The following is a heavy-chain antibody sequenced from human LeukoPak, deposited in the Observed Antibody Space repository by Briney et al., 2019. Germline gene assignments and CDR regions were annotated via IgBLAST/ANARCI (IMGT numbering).Heavy chain of an antibody. J-gene: IGHJ6*03. CDR2: ISSNGGNT. CDR1: GFTFSTYA. D-gene: IGHD1-1*01. V-gene: IGHV3-64*01. Sequence: GGSLRLSCAASGFTFSTYAMHWVRQAPGKGLEYVSTISSNGGNTYYAKSVKGRFTISRDNSKNTLHLQMGSLRAEDTAVYSCARARDNGSASAPTYY. CDR3: ARARDNGSASAPTYY.